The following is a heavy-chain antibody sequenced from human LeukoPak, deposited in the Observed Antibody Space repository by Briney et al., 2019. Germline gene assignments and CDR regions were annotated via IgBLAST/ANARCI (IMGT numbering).Heavy chain of an antibody. CDR2: IYYSGST. CDR1: GGSLSSYY. D-gene: IGHD2-2*01. CDR3: ARGGYCSSTSCFYYFDY. J-gene: IGHJ4*02. V-gene: IGHV4-59*01. Sequence: PSETLSLTCTVSGGSLSSYYWSWIRQPPGKGLEWIGYIYYSGSTNYNPSLKSRVTISVDTSKNQFSLKLSSVTAADTAVYYCARGGYCSSTSCFYYFDYWGQGTLVTVSS.